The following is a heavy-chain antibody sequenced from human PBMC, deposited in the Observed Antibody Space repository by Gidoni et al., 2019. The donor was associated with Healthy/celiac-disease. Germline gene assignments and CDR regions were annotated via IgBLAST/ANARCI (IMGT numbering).Heavy chain of an antibody. V-gene: IGHV4-39*01. CDR2: IYYSGST. CDR3: ASEEQWLANFDY. D-gene: IGHD6-19*01. J-gene: IGHJ4*02. CDR1: GGSISSSSYY. Sequence: QLQLQESGPGLVKPSETLSLTCTVSGGSISSSSYYWGWIRQPPGKGLEWIGSIYYSGSTYYTPSLKSRVTISVDTSKNQFSLKLSSVTAADTAVYYCASEEQWLANFDYWGQGTLVTVSS.